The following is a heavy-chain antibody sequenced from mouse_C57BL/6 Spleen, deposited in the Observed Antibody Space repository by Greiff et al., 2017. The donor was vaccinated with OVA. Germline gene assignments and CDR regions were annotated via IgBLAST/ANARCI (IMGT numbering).Heavy chain of an antibody. D-gene: IGHD1-1*01. CDR2: INPGRGGT. V-gene: IGHV1-54*01. CDR1: GYAFTNYL. J-gene: IGHJ3*01. Sequence: QVQLQQSGAELVRPGTSVKVSCKASGYAFTNYLIEWVKQRPGQGLEWIGVINPGRGGTNYNEKFKGKATLTADKSSSTAYMQLSSLTSEDSAVYFCARENYGTLFAYGGQGTLVTVSA. CDR3: ARENYGTLFAY.